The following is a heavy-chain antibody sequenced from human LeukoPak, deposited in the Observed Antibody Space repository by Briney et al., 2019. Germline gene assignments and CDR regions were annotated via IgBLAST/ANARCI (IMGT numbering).Heavy chain of an antibody. CDR1: GGSISSYY. CDR3: ARDGYYYGMDV. V-gene: IGHV4-59*01. Sequence: PSETLSLTCTVSGGSISSYYWSWTRQPPGKGLEWIGYIYYSGSTNYNPSLKSRVTISVDTSKNQFSLKLSSVTAADTAVYYCARDGYYYGMDVWGQGTTVTVSS. J-gene: IGHJ6*02. CDR2: IYYSGST.